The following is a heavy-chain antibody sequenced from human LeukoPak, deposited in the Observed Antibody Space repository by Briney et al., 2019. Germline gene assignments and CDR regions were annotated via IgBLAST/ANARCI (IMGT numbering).Heavy chain of an antibody. V-gene: IGHV3-30-3*01. CDR1: GFTFSSYA. J-gene: IGHJ4*02. CDR3: ARDLWWIVGATGYFDY. Sequence: GRSLRLSCAASGFTFSSYAMHWVRQAPGKGLEWVAVISYDGSNKYYADSVKGRFTISRDNSKNTLYLQMNSLRAEDTAVYYCARDLWWIVGATGYFDYWGQGTLVTVSS. CDR2: ISYDGSNK. D-gene: IGHD1-26*01.